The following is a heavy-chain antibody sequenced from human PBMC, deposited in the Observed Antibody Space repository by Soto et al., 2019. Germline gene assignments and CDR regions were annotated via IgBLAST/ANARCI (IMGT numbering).Heavy chain of an antibody. Sequence: GASVKVSCKASGYSFTTHAMIWVRQAPGQRPEWMGWINTGNGNTRYSPKFQGRVNITRDTSASTAYMELSSLKSEDTAVYYCARGEQLYHYYYGTDVWGQGSTVTVSS. CDR3: ARGEQLYHYYYGTDV. CDR1: GYSFTTHA. CDR2: INTGNGNT. V-gene: IGHV1-3*04. J-gene: IGHJ6*02.